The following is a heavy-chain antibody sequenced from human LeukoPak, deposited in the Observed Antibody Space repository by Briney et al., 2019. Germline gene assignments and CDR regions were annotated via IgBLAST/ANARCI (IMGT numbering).Heavy chain of an antibody. J-gene: IGHJ4*02. CDR1: GFTFSSYE. CDR2: ISSSGSTT. D-gene: IGHD3-22*01. Sequence: PGGSLRLSCAASGFTFSSYEMNWVRQAPGKGLEWVSYISSSGSTTHYADSVKGRLTISRDNAKKSLYLQMNCLRAEDTAVYYCARDNYDSSGYYFDWGQGTLVTVSS. CDR3: ARDNYDSSGYYFD. V-gene: IGHV3-48*03.